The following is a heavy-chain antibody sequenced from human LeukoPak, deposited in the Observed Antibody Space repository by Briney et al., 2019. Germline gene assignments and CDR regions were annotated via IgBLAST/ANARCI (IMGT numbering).Heavy chain of an antibody. D-gene: IGHD3-22*01. Sequence: PSETLSLTCAVYGGSFSGYYWSWIRQPPGKGLEWIGYIYYSGSTYYNPSLKSRVTISVDTSKNQFSLKLSSVTAADTAVYYCARAGLYYDSSGYLPYFDYWGQGTLVTVSS. J-gene: IGHJ4*02. CDR1: GGSFSGYY. CDR2: IYYSGST. CDR3: ARAGLYYDSSGYLPYFDY. V-gene: IGHV4-34*09.